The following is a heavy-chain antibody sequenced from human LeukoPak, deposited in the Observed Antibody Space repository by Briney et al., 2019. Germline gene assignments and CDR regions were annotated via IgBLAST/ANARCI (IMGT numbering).Heavy chain of an antibody. D-gene: IGHD3-22*01. V-gene: IGHV3-21*04. CDR1: GFTFSSYS. Sequence: GGSLRLSCAASGFTFSSYSMNWVRQAPGKGLEWVSSISSSSSYIYYADSVKGRFTISRDNSKNTLYLQMNSLRAEDTAVYYCAKAVARYYDSSSEFDYWGQGTLVTVSS. J-gene: IGHJ4*02. CDR3: AKAVARYYDSSSEFDY. CDR2: ISSSSSYI.